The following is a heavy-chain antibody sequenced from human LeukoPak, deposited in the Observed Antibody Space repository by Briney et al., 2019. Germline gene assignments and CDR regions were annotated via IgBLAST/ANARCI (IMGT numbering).Heavy chain of an antibody. Sequence: SETLSLTCTVSGASISSYFWSWIRLPAGKGLEWIGRIYISGSTNQNPSLKSRVTISVDTSKTQYSLKLSSVTAADTAVYYCARDPGSYTPGNWFDPWGQGILVTVSS. J-gene: IGHJ5*02. CDR3: ARDPGSYTPGNWFDP. V-gene: IGHV4-4*07. CDR1: GASISSYF. CDR2: IYISGST. D-gene: IGHD1-26*01.